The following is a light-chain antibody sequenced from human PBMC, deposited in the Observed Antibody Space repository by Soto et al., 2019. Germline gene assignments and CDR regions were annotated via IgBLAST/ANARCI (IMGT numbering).Light chain of an antibody. Sequence: EIVFTQPPRTLSISPVHRATLSCRASQIVRSSSLAWYQQKPGQPPRLLFYEASGRPPGIRGRLSGSGSGIAFTLIISKLVAEDFAVYYCRQSGTFGHGTKVDIK. V-gene: IGKV3-20*01. J-gene: IGKJ3*01. CDR1: QIVRSSS. CDR3: RQSGT. CDR2: EAS.